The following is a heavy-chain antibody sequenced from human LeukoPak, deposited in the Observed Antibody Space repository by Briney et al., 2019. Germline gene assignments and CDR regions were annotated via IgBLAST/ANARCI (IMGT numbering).Heavy chain of an antibody. D-gene: IGHD6-13*01. CDR1: GYSIISGYY. Sequence: SETLSLTCSVSGYSIISGYYWGWIRQPPGKGLEWMGIIYQSGKTYCNPPLESRVTISVDTSKNQFSLKMNSMTAADTAMYYCARGLPGGQLSRYDYWGQGTLVTVSS. J-gene: IGHJ4*02. V-gene: IGHV4-38-2*02. CDR3: ARGLPGGQLSRYDY. CDR2: IYQSGKT.